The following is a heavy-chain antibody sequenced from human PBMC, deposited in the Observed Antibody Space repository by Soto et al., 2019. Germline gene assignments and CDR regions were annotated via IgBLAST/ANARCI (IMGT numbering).Heavy chain of an antibody. V-gene: IGHV3-21*01. J-gene: IGHJ4*02. CDR1: GFTFSSYS. CDR3: ARDGRGVIIH. D-gene: IGHD3-10*01. CDR2: ISSSSSYI. Sequence: PGGSLRLSCAASGFTFSSYSMNWVRQAPGKGLEWVSSISSSSSYIYYADSVKGRFTISRDNARNSLYLQMNSLRAEDTAVYYCARDGRGVIIHWGQGTLVTVSS.